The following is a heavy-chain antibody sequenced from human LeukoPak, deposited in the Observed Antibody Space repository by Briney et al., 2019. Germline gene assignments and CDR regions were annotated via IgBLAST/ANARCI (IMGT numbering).Heavy chain of an antibody. CDR3: ARVGYDYVWGNDY. CDR2: IIPIFGTA. J-gene: IGHJ4*02. Sequence: SVKVSCKASGGTFSSYAISWVRQAPGQGLEWMGGIIPIFGTANYAQKFQGRVTITTDESTSTAYMELSSLRSEDTAVYYCARVGYDYVWGNDYWGQGTLVTVSS. D-gene: IGHD3-16*01. V-gene: IGHV1-69*05. CDR1: GGTFSSYA.